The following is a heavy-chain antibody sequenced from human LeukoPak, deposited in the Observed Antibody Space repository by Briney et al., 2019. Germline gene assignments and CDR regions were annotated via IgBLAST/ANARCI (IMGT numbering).Heavy chain of an antibody. CDR2: IYYSGST. CDR3: ARHVVLTVTTGDKLGYFDY. D-gene: IGHD4-17*01. J-gene: IGHJ4*02. Sequence: PSETLSLTCTVSGGSISSGNSYWGWIRQPPGKGLEWIGSIYYSGSTYYNPSLKSRVTISVDTSKNQFSLKLNSVTAGDTAVYYCARHVVLTVTTGDKLGYFDYWGQGTLVTVPS. CDR1: GGSISSGNSY. V-gene: IGHV4-39*01.